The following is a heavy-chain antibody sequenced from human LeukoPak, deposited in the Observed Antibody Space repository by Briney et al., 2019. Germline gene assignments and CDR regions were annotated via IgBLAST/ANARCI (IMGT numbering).Heavy chain of an antibody. J-gene: IGHJ4*02. Sequence: PGGSLRLSCAASGFTFSDHYIDWVRQAPGKGLEWVSVISSSGGTTYYSDSVKGRFIISRDNSKNTLYLQMNSLRAEDTAVYYCAKAGIAVPATPEYCGQGTQVTVSS. V-gene: IGHV3-23*01. D-gene: IGHD6-19*01. CDR1: GFTFSDHY. CDR2: ISSSGGTT. CDR3: AKAGIAVPATPEY.